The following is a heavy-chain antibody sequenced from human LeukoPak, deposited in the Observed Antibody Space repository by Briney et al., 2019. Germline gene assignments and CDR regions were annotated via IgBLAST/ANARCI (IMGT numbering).Heavy chain of an antibody. CDR1: GFTFSSYS. CDR2: ISSSSSYI. CDR3: ARAHYDILTGPNYFDY. Sequence: GGSLRLSCAASGFTFSSYSMNSVRQAPGKGLEWVSSISSSSSYIYYADSVKGRFTISRDNAKNSLYLQMNSLRAEDTAVYYCARAHYDILTGPNYFDYWGQGTLVTVSS. V-gene: IGHV3-21*01. D-gene: IGHD3-9*01. J-gene: IGHJ4*02.